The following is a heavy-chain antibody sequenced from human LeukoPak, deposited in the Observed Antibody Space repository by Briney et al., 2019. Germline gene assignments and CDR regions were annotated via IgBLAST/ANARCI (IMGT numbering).Heavy chain of an antibody. V-gene: IGHV4-4*02. D-gene: IGHD2-21*01. J-gene: IGHJ5*02. CDR1: GASIRSSNW. CDR2: IFHSGSS. CDR3: ARYLLSSLGKWFDP. Sequence: PSETLSLTCAVSGASIRSSNWWSWVRQPPGKGLEWIGEIFHSGSSNYNPSLKSRVAMSADKSMNQFSLKLSSVTAADTAVYYCARYLLSSLGKWFDPWGQGTLVTVSS.